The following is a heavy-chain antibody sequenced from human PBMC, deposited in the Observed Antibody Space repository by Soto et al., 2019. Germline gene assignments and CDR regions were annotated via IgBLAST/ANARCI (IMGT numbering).Heavy chain of an antibody. D-gene: IGHD3-22*01. CDR3: ARDGDYYDSSGYSNCFDY. CDR1: GFTFSSYA. CDR2: ISYDGSNK. V-gene: IGHV3-30-3*01. Sequence: QVQLVESGGGVVQPGRSLRLSCAASGFTFSSYAMHWVRQAPGKGLEWVAVISYDGSNKHYADSVKGRFTISRDNSKNTLYLQMNSLRAEDTAVYYCARDGDYYDSSGYSNCFDYWGQGTLVTVSS. J-gene: IGHJ4*02.